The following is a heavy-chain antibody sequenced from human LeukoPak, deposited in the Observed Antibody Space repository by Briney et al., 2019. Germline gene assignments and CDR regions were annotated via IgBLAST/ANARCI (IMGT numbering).Heavy chain of an antibody. CDR2: IWYDGSNK. CDR1: GFTFNSYG. D-gene: IGHD6-19*01. Sequence: SGGSLRLSCAASGFTFNSYGMHWVREAPGKGLGWVAVIWYDGSNKYYADSVKGGFTISRDNSENTLYLQMDSLRAEDTAVYYCARDPGVRWLVGFDYWRQGTLVTVSS. CDR3: ARDPGVRWLVGFDY. J-gene: IGHJ4*02. V-gene: IGHV3-33*01.